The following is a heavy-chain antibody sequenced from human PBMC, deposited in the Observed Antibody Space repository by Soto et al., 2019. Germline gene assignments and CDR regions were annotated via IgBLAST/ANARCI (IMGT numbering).Heavy chain of an antibody. CDR1: GFTFSSYW. CDR2: INSDGSST. Sequence: PGGSLRLSCAASGFTFSSYWMHWVRQAPGKGLVWVSRINSDGSSTSYADSVKGRFTISRDNAKNTLYLQMNSLRAEDTAVYYCARDGGYSSGWPHFDYWGQGTLVTVSS. J-gene: IGHJ4*02. CDR3: ARDGGYSSGWPHFDY. D-gene: IGHD6-19*01. V-gene: IGHV3-74*01.